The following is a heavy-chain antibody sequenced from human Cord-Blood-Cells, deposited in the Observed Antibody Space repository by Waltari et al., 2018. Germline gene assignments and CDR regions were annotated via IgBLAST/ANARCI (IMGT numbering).Heavy chain of an antibody. CDR2: INPNSGGT. V-gene: IGHV1-2*02. CDR1: GYTFPGYY. Sequence: QVQLVQSGAVVTKPGASVKVPCKATGYTFPGYYRHWVRQAPGQGLEWQGWINPNSGGTNYAQKFQGRVTMTRDTSISTAYMELSRLRSDDTAVYYCARDVMATIDYWGQGTLVTVSS. CDR3: ARDVMATIDY. D-gene: IGHD2-21*01. J-gene: IGHJ4*02.